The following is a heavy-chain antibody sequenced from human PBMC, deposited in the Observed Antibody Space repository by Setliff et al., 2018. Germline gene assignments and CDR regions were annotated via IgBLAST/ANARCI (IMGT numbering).Heavy chain of an antibody. Sequence: SETLSLTCGVSGSSITSSNWWCWVRQAPGKGLEWVGQIFHSGSTHFNPSLKSRLTMSVDQSKNQFTLRLRSVTAADTAVYYCARLESLGDLSLYGLWFDPWGQGTLVTVSS. CDR3: ARLESLGDLSLYGLWFDP. J-gene: IGHJ5*02. CDR1: GSSITSSNW. D-gene: IGHD3-16*02. V-gene: IGHV4-4*02. CDR2: IFHSGST.